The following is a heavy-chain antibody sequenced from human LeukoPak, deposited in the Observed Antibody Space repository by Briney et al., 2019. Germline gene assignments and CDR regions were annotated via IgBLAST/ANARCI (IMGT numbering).Heavy chain of an antibody. CDR3: ARGDFNYSH. CDR1: GGSFSGYY. Sequence: SDTLSLTCAVYGGSFSGYYWSWIRQPPGKGLEWIEEINHSGSTNYNPSLKSRVTLPVDTSKNQFSLKLSSVTAADTAVYYCARGDFNYSHWGQGTLVTVSS. CDR2: INHSGST. D-gene: IGHD1-26*01. J-gene: IGHJ4*02. V-gene: IGHV4-34*01.